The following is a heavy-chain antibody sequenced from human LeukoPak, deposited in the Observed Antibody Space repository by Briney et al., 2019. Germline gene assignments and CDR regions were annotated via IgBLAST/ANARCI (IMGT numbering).Heavy chain of an antibody. Sequence: GGSLRLSCEASGFTFSRHAMSWVRQAPGKGLEWVSGISGSGGSTYYADSVKGRLTISRDNSKNTLYLQMNSLRAEDTAVYYCANLDFWGASYTGEGGWGHGTLVTVSS. CDR3: ANLDFWGASYTGEGG. D-gene: IGHD3-3*01. CDR2: ISGSGGST. J-gene: IGHJ4*01. CDR1: GFTFSRHA. V-gene: IGHV3-23*01.